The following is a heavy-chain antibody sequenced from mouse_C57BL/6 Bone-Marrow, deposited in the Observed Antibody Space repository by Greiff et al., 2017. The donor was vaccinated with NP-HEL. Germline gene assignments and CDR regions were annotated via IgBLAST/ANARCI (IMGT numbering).Heavy chain of an antibody. J-gene: IGHJ3*01. Sequence: EVKLQESGPVLVKPGASVKMSCKASGYTFTDYYMNWVKQSHGKSLEWIGVINPYNGGTSYNQKFKGKATLTVDKSSSTAYMELNSLTSEDSAVYYCARGYYSNYGGFAYWGQGTLVTVSA. CDR1: GYTFTDYY. D-gene: IGHD2-5*01. V-gene: IGHV1-19*01. CDR3: ARGYYSNYGGFAY. CDR2: INPYNGGT.